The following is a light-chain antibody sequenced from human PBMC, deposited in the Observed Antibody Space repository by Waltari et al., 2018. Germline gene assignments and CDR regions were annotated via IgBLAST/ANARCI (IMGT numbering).Light chain of an antibody. Sequence: DIVLTQSTAILSLSPGERASLSCRASQSVTNYLAWYQQKPGQAPRLLIYDTSNRATGIPARFSGSGFGTDFTLTISSLEPEDFAVYYCQQLRNWPLTFGGGTKVEIK. CDR2: DTS. CDR1: QSVTNY. CDR3: QQLRNWPLT. V-gene: IGKV3-11*01. J-gene: IGKJ4*01.